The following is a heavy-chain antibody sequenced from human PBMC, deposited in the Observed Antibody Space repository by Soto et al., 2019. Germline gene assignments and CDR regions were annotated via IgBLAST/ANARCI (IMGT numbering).Heavy chain of an antibody. Sequence: SETLSLTCAVYGVSFSGYYWSWIRQRPGKGLEWIGEINHSGSTNYSPSLKSRVTISVDTSKNQFSLKLSSVTAADTAVYYCARGRKPWLVGDRSYYYYYGMDVWGQGTTVTVSS. CDR3: ARGRKPWLVGDRSYYYYYGMDV. CDR2: INHSGST. CDR1: GVSFSGYY. J-gene: IGHJ6*02. V-gene: IGHV4-34*01. D-gene: IGHD6-19*01.